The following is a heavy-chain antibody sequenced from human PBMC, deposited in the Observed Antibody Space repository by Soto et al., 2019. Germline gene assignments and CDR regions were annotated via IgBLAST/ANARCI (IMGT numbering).Heavy chain of an antibody. CDR2: INHSGST. CDR3: ARHSLALRKNNWFDP. J-gene: IGHJ5*02. V-gene: IGHV4-34*01. Sequence: PXGTLALTCAVYGGSFSGYYWSGIRQPPGKGLEWIGEINHSGSTNYNPSLKSRVTMSVDTSKNQFSLRLRSVTAADTALYFCARHSLALRKNNWFDPWGQGIMVTVSS. CDR1: GGSFSGYY. D-gene: IGHD3-3*02.